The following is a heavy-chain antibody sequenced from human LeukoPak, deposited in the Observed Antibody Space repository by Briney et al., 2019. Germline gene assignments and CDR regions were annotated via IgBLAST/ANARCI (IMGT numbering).Heavy chain of an antibody. CDR3: AKDKSSSEPYYMDV. CDR1: GFSFSSYN. J-gene: IGHJ6*03. CDR2: ISGSGGST. Sequence: GGSLRLSCAASGFSFSSYNMNWVRQAPGKGLEWVSAISGSGGSTYYADSVKGRFTISRDNSKNTLYLQMNSLRAEDTAVYYCAKDKSSSEPYYMDVWGKGTTVTVSS. D-gene: IGHD6-6*01. V-gene: IGHV3-23*01.